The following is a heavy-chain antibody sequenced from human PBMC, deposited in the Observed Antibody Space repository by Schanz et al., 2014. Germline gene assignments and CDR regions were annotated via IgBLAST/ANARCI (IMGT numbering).Heavy chain of an antibody. Sequence: QVQLQESGPGLVKPSQTLSLTCTVSGASISSGGYYWDWIRLLPGKGLEWIGYISYSGSTSFNPSLKSRLTMSVDTSRNHFSLRLTSVSAADTAVYYCARARGCNYGLFDYWGLGTLVTVSS. D-gene: IGHD5-18*01. V-gene: IGHV4-31*03. CDR2: ISYSGST. CDR1: GASISSGGYY. J-gene: IGHJ4*01. CDR3: ARARGCNYGLFDY.